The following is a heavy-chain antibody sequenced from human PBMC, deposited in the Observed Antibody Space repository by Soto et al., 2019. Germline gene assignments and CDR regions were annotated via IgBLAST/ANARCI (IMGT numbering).Heavy chain of an antibody. CDR1: GFTFSSYA. J-gene: IGHJ6*03. CDR3: AKDCYPQRYYYYYMDV. CDR2: ISGSGGST. D-gene: IGHD2-15*01. V-gene: IGHV3-23*01. Sequence: EVQLLESGGGLVQPGGSLRLSCAASGFTFSSYAMSWVRQAPGKGLEWVSAISGSGGSTYYADSVKGRFTISRDNSKNTLYLQMNSLRAEDTAVYYCAKDCYPQRYYYYYMDVWGKGTTVTVSS.